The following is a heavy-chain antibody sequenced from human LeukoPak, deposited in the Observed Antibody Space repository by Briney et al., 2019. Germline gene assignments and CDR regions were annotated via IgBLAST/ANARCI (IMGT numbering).Heavy chain of an antibody. V-gene: IGHV3-48*03. CDR1: GFXFSSYE. J-gene: IGHJ4*02. D-gene: IGHD3-22*01. CDR3: ARGIYDSSGYSYFDY. Sequence: GGSLRLSCAASGFXFSSYEINWVRQAPGKGLEWVSYISSSGSTIYYADSVKGRFTISRDNAKNSLYLQMNSLRAEDTAVYYCARGIYDSSGYSYFDYWGQGTLVTVSS. CDR2: ISSSGSTI.